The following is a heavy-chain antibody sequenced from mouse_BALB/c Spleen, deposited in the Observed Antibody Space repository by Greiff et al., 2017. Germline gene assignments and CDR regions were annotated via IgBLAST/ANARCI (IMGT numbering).Heavy chain of an antibody. V-gene: IGHV1-18*01. CDR2: INPNNGGT. D-gene: IGHD1-1*02. CDR1: GYTFTDYN. Sequence: VQLQQSGPELVKPGASVKIPCKASGYTFTDYNMDWVKQSHGKSLEWIGDINPNNGGTIYNQKFKGKATLTVDKSSSTAYMELRSLTSEDTAVYYCARGWGNKGYAMDYWGQGTSVTVSS. J-gene: IGHJ4*01. CDR3: ARGWGNKGYAMDY.